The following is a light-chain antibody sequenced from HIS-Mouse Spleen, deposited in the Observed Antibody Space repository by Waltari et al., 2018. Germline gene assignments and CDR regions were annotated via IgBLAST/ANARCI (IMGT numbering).Light chain of an antibody. CDR2: EDS. J-gene: IGLJ2*01. CDR3: YSTDSSGNHRV. Sequence: SYELTQPPSVPVSPGQTARITRPADALAKKYAYWYQQKSGRAPVLVIYEDSKRPSGIPERFSGSSSGTMATLTISGAQVEDEADYYCYSTDSSGNHRVFGGGTKLTVL. CDR1: ALAKKY. V-gene: IGLV3-10*01.